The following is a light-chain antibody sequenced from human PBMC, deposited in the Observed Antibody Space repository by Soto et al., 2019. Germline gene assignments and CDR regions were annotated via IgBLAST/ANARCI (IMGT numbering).Light chain of an antibody. J-gene: IGKJ2*02. Sequence: EIVLTQSPGTLSLSPGERATLSCRASQSVSSSYLAWYQQKPGQAPRLLIYGASSRATGIPDRFSGSGSGTDFTPTTSRREPEDFAVYYCQQYGSPGTFGQGTKLEFK. CDR1: QSVSSSY. V-gene: IGKV3-20*01. CDR3: QQYGSPGT. CDR2: GAS.